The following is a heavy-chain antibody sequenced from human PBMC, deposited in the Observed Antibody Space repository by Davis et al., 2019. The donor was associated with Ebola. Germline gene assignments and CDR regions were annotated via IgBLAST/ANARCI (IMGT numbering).Heavy chain of an antibody. CDR2: IYRDGRT. CDR1: GFIVSDKY. V-gene: IGHV3-53*01. CDR3: ARHASGDFWYFGL. J-gene: IGHJ2*01. D-gene: IGHD3-10*01. Sequence: GESLKISCAASGFIVSDKYMSWVRQAPGKGLGWVSVIYRDGRTYYADSVKGRFTISRDNSKNTLYLQMNSLRAEDTAMYYCARHASGDFWYFGLWGRGTLVTVSS.